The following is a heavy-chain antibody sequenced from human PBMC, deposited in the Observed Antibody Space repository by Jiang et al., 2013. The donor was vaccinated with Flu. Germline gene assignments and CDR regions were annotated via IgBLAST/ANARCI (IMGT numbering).Heavy chain of an antibody. CDR1: GYSFTSYW. CDR3: TRQKTDSRSPASDAFDI. CDR2: IYPGDSDT. Sequence: GAEVKKPGESLKISCKGSGYSFTSYWIGWARQMPGKGLEWMGIIYPGDSDTRYSPSFQGQVTISADKSISTAYLQWSLKASDTAMYYCTRQKTDSRSPASDAFDIWGQGTMVTVSS. V-gene: IGHV5-51*01. J-gene: IGHJ3*02. D-gene: IGHD3-22*01.